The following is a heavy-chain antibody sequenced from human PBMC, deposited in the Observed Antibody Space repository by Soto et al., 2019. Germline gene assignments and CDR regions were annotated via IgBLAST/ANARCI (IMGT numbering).Heavy chain of an antibody. J-gene: IGHJ6*02. CDR2: ISAFNGQT. Sequence: QVQLVQSGDAVKKPGASVKFSCRAPGYTFSSYGVRWVRQAPGQGREWMGWISAFNGQTNYIQKVQGRVTMTTEASTSTAYMELRSLRFDDTAVYSCARGGDYYYGLDVWGQGATVTVSS. V-gene: IGHV1-18*01. D-gene: IGHD3-16*01. CDR1: GYTFSSYG. CDR3: ARGGDYYYGLDV.